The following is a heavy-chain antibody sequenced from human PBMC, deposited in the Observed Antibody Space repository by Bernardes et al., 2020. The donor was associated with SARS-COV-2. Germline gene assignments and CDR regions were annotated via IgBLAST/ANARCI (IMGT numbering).Heavy chain of an antibody. Sequence: GGSLRLSCAASGFTFSSSWMSWIRQAPGKGLEWVANIKQDGSEKDYVDSVKGRFTISRDNAKNSLYLQMNSLRAEDTAVYYCARDNFSGSSTYYGMDVWGQGTTVTVSS. J-gene: IGHJ6*02. CDR1: GFTFSSSW. V-gene: IGHV3-7*01. CDR2: IKQDGSEK. CDR3: ARDNFSGSSTYYGMDV. D-gene: IGHD1-26*01.